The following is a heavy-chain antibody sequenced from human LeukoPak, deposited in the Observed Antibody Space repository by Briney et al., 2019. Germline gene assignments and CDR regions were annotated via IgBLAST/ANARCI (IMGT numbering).Heavy chain of an antibody. V-gene: IGHV1-8*02. CDR2: MNPNSGNT. CDR1: GYTFTGYY. D-gene: IGHD3-22*01. J-gene: IGHJ4*02. Sequence: ASVKVSCKASGYTFTGYYMHWVRQAPGQGLEWMGWMNPNSGNTGYAQKFQGRVTMTRNTSISTAYMELSSLRSEDTAVYYCVSPYDPRAYWGQGTLVTVSS. CDR3: VSPYDPRAY.